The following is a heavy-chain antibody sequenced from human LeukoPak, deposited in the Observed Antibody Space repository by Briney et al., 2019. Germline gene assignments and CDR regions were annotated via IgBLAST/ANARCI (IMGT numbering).Heavy chain of an antibody. V-gene: IGHV4-59*11. D-gene: IGHD2-2*01. CDR2: IYYSGST. CDR3: ARAVCSSTSCYWGGGAYYYYYMDV. CDR1: GGSISSHY. Sequence: SETLSLTCTVSGGSISSHYWSWIRQPPGKGLEWIGYIYYSGSTNYNPSLKRRVTISVDTSKNQFSLKLSSVTAADTAVYYCARAVCSSTSCYWGGGAYYYYYMDVWGKGTTVTVSS. J-gene: IGHJ6*03.